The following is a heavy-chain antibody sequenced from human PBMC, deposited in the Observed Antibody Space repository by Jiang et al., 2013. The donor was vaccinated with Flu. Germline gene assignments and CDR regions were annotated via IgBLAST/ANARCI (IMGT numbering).Heavy chain of an antibody. Sequence: QNFQGRVTITRDTSASTAYMELSSLRSEDTAVYYCARDPRITILEWLPRPGWLDPWGQGTLVTVSS. V-gene: IGHV1-3*01. D-gene: IGHD3-3*01. CDR3: ARDPRITILEWLPRPGWLDP. J-gene: IGHJ5*02.